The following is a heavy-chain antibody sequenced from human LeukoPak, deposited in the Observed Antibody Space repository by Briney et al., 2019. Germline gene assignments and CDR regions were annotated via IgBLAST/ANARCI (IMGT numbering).Heavy chain of an antibody. V-gene: IGHV3-30*18. Sequence: GGSLRLSCAASGFTFSSYGMHWVRQAPGKGLEWVAVISYDGSNKYYADSVKGRFTISRDNSKNTLYLQMNSLRAEDTAVYYCAKDSNYYDSSGQDAFGIWGQGTMVTVSS. CDR2: ISYDGSNK. CDR1: GFTFSSYG. J-gene: IGHJ3*02. D-gene: IGHD3-22*01. CDR3: AKDSNYYDSSGQDAFGI.